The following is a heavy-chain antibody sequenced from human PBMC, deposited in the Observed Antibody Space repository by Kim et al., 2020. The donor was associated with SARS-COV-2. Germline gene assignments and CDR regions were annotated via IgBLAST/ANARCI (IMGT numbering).Heavy chain of an antibody. CDR2: IYYSGST. CDR1: GGSISSSSYY. J-gene: IGHJ4*02. V-gene: IGHV4-39*01. Sequence: SETLSLTCTVSGGSISSSSYYWGWIRQPPGKGLEWIGSIYYSGSTYYNPSLKSRVTISVDTSKNQFSLKLSSVTAADTAVYYCARRRYSSGSTSYDYWGQGTLVTVSS. CDR3: ARRRYSSGSTSYDY. D-gene: IGHD6-19*01.